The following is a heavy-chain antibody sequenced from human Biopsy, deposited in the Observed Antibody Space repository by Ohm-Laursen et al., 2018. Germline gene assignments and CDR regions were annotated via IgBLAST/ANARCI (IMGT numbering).Heavy chain of an antibody. CDR1: GDSISIYY. V-gene: IGHV4-59*01. D-gene: IGHD1-26*01. Sequence: SETLSLTCNVSGDSISIYYWSWIRQPPGKGLEWIGNFYYSGGTNYNPSLKSRITMSLDRSKSQVSLRLNSVTAADSAVYYCARTRIKASGVLIPETYYFDSWGQGTMVVVSS. CDR2: FYYSGGT. CDR3: ARTRIKASGVLIPETYYFDS. J-gene: IGHJ4*01.